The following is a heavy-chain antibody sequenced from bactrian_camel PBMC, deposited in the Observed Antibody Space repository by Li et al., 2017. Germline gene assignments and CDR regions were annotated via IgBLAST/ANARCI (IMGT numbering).Heavy chain of an antibody. CDR3: GRGFSKGFGPNCQYNF. J-gene: IGHJ4*01. V-gene: IGHV3S1*01. Sequence: VQLVESGGGSVQAGGSQRLSCAASGYTANTYDSNCMAWFRQRPGKERDQIAALYTGRGITYYADSVMGRFTISQDNSKNTLSLQMNSLKPEDTAMYYCGRGFSKGFGPNCQYNFSGRGTQVTVS. D-gene: IGHD1*01. CDR1: GYTANTYDSNC. CDR2: LYTGRGIT.